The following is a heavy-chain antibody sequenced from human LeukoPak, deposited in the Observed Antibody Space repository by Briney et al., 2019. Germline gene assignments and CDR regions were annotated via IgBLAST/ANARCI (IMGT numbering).Heavy chain of an antibody. D-gene: IGHD3-10*01. Sequence: SETLSLTCAVYGGSFSGYYWSWIRQPPGKGLEWIGETNHSGSTNYNPSLKSRVTISVDTSKNQFSLKLSSVTAADTAVYYCARKKRYYYGSGSYLNWGQGTLVTVSS. J-gene: IGHJ4*02. CDR1: GGSFSGYY. CDR2: TNHSGST. V-gene: IGHV4-34*01. CDR3: ARKKRYYYGSGSYLN.